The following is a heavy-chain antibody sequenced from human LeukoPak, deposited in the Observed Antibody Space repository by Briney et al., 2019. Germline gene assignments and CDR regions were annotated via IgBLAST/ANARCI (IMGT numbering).Heavy chain of an antibody. CDR1: GYSFTTYW. Sequence: GESLKISCRTSGYSFTTYWVAWVRQMPGKGLEWMGMISPGDFDTRYTPSFKGQVTISADKSISTVYLQWSSLKASDTAMYYCARRAYYDSSGYPLFDYWGQGTLVTVSS. CDR2: ISPGDFDT. D-gene: IGHD3-22*01. CDR3: ARRAYYDSSGYPLFDY. J-gene: IGHJ4*02. V-gene: IGHV5-51*01.